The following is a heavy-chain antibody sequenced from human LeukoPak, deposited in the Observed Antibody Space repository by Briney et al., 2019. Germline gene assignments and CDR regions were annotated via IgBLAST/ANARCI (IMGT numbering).Heavy chain of an antibody. CDR2: ITGSSSYI. CDR3: ASGFSSSPYFDY. Sequence: GGSLRLSCAASGFTFSIYWMNWVRQAPGKGLEWVSFITGSSSYIYYTDSVKGRFTISRDNAKNSLFLQMNSLRDEDTAVYYCASGFSSSPYFDYWGQGTLVTVSS. D-gene: IGHD6-6*01. J-gene: IGHJ4*02. V-gene: IGHV3-21*01. CDR1: GFTFSIYW.